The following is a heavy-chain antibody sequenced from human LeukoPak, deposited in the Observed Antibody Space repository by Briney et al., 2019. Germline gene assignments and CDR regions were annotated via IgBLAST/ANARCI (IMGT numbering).Heavy chain of an antibody. CDR3: ARDLRYYDSSGPDSDAFDI. V-gene: IGHV3-48*04. J-gene: IGHJ3*02. D-gene: IGHD3-22*01. CDR1: GFSFSSYS. CDR2: ISSSTTTI. Sequence: PGGSLRLSCAASGFSFSSYSMNWVRQAPGKGLERVSYISSSTTTIYYADSVKGRFTISRDNAKNSLYLQMNSLRAEDTAVYYCARDLRYYDSSGPDSDAFDIWGQGTMVTVSS.